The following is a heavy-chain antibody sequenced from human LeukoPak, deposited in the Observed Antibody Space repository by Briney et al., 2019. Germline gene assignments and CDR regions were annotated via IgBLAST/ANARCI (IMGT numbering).Heavy chain of an antibody. V-gene: IGHV1-46*01. CDR3: ARSSLNWNYDY. CDR2: INPSVGST. CDR1: GYIFTRDY. D-gene: IGHD1-7*01. Sequence: GASVKVSCKASGYIFTRDYIHWVRQAPGQGLEWMGIINPSVGSTTYAQNFQGRVTVTRDMSTNTVYMDLSSLRSEDTAVYYCARSSLNWNYDYWGQGTLVTVSS. J-gene: IGHJ4*02.